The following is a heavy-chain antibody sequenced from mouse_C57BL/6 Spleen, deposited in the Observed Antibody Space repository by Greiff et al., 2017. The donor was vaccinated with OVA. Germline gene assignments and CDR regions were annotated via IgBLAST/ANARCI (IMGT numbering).Heavy chain of an antibody. CDR1: GYTFTSYW. CDR3: ARKLLHCDY. D-gene: IGHD1-1*01. J-gene: IGHJ2*01. V-gene: IGHV1-50*01. CDR2: IDPSDSYT. Sequence: QVQLKQPGAELVKPGASVKLSCKASGYTFTSYWMQWVKQRPGQGLEWIGEIDPSDSYTNYNQKFKGKATLTVDTSSSTAYMQLSSLTSEDSAVYYCARKLLHCDYWGQGTTLTVSS.